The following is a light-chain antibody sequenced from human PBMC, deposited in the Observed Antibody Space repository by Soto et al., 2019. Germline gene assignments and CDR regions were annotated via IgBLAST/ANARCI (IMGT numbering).Light chain of an antibody. CDR2: DAS. Sequence: AIQLTQSPSSLSASVGDRVTITCRASQGISSALAWYQQKPGKAPKLLIYDASSLESGVPSRFSGSGSGTDFPLTIRRLQPENFATYYCQQFYSYPGITFGPGTKVDIK. V-gene: IGKV1-13*02. CDR3: QQFYSYPGIT. CDR1: QGISSA. J-gene: IGKJ3*01.